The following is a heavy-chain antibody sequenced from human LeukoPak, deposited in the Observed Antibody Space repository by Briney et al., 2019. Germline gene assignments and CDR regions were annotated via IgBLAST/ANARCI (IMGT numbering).Heavy chain of an antibody. J-gene: IGHJ4*02. CDR1: GFTFSSYA. D-gene: IGHD2-2*02. CDR3: ARAPYTTGRSFYFDS. Sequence: GGSLRLSCAASGFTFSSYAMSWVRQAPGKGLEWVSAISGSGGSTYYADSVKGRFTISRDNLNNTLYLQMNSLRAEDTALYFCARAPYTTGRSFYFDSWGQGTLVTVSS. V-gene: IGHV3-23*01. CDR2: ISGSGGST.